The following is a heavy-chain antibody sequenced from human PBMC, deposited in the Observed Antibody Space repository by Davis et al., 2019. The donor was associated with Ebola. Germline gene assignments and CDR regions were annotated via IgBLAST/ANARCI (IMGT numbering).Heavy chain of an antibody. CDR2: VNPNSGGT. J-gene: IGHJ4*02. D-gene: IGHD1-26*01. V-gene: IGHV1-2*04. Sequence: ASVKVSCKASGYTFTGYYMHWVRQAPGQGLEWMGWVNPNSGGTNYAQKFQGWVTMTRDTSISTAYMELSRLRSDDTAVYYCARGGGSSKRTMGYWGQGTLVTVSS. CDR1: GYTFTGYY. CDR3: ARGGGSSKRTMGY.